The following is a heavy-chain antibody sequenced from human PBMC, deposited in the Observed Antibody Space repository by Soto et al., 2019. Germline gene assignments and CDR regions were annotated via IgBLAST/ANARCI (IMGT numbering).Heavy chain of an antibody. Sequence: QVQLVQSGAEVKKPGSSVKVSCKASGGTFSSYAISWVRQAPGQGLEWMGGIIPIFGTANYAQKIQGRVTITADKSTSTAYMELSSLRSEDTAVYYCARDVRQQQLVRAYYYYGMDVWGQGTTVTVSS. CDR1: GGTFSSYA. V-gene: IGHV1-69*06. D-gene: IGHD6-13*01. CDR3: ARDVRQQQLVRAYYYYGMDV. CDR2: IIPIFGTA. J-gene: IGHJ6*02.